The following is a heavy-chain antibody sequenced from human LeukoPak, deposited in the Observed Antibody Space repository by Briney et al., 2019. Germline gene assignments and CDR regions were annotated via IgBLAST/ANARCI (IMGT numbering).Heavy chain of an antibody. CDR2: INHSGST. D-gene: IGHD2-15*01. CDR3: ARGPRIVGYCSGGSCYRPEGMDV. CDR1: GGSFSGYY. J-gene: IGHJ6*02. Sequence: SETLSLTCAVYGGSFSGYYWSWIRQPPGKGLEWIGEINHSGSTNYNPSLKSRVTISVDTSKNQFSLKLSSVTAADTAVYYCARGPRIVGYCSGGSCYRPEGMDVWGQGTTVTASS. V-gene: IGHV4-34*01.